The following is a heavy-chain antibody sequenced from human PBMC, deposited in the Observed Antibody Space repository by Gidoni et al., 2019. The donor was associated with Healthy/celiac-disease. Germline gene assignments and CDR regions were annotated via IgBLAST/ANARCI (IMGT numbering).Heavy chain of an antibody. CDR2: LIPIFGTA. J-gene: IGHJ5*02. Sequence: QVQLVQSGAEVPQPGSSVKVSCKSSGATFSSYALSWVRQAPGQGLAWMGGLIPIFGTANYAQKCQGRVTITADESTSTAYMELSSLRSEETAVYYCARDRGPMVRGFDPWGQGTLVTVSS. CDR3: ARDRGPMVRGFDP. V-gene: IGHV1-69*01. D-gene: IGHD3-10*01. CDR1: GATFSSYA.